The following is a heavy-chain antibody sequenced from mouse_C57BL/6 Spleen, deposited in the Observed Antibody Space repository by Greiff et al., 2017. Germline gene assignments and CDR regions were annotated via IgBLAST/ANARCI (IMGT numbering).Heavy chain of an antibody. CDR3: ARHSYYYGSSHYFDY. V-gene: IGHV5-6*01. CDR2: ISSGGSYT. Sequence: EVKLMESGGDLVKPGGSLKLSCAASGFTFSSYGMSWVRQTPDKRLEWVATISSGGSYTYYPDSVKGRFTISRDNAKNTLYLQMSSLKSEDTAMYYCARHSYYYGSSHYFDYWGQGTTLTVSS. CDR1: GFTFSSYG. D-gene: IGHD1-1*01. J-gene: IGHJ2*01.